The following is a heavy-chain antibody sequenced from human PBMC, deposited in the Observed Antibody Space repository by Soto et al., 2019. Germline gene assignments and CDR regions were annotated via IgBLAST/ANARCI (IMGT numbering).Heavy chain of an antibody. Sequence: AASVKVSCKASGGTFSSYAISWVRQAPGQGLEWMGGIIPIFGTANYAQKFQGRVTITADESTSTAYMELSSLRSEDTAVYYCARGIVVVPAALQGDYYYYYGMDVWGQGTTVTVSS. V-gene: IGHV1-69*13. J-gene: IGHJ6*02. CDR1: GGTFSSYA. D-gene: IGHD2-2*01. CDR2: IIPIFGTA. CDR3: ARGIVVVPAALQGDYYYYYGMDV.